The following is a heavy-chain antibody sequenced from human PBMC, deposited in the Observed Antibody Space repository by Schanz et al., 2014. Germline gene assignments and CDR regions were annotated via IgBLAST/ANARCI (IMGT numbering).Heavy chain of an antibody. V-gene: IGHV3-48*01. J-gene: IGHJ5*02. CDR2: ITYNGGTI. CDR1: GFTFSSHS. Sequence: EVQLVQSGGGLVQPGGSLRLSCAASGFTFSSHSFNWVRQAPGKGLEWISYITYNGGTIYYADSVKGRFTISRDNAKNSLFLHMNSLRAEDTAVYYCVRDILHRVYDSGSPWGQGTLVTVSS. D-gene: IGHD3-10*01. CDR3: VRDILHRVYDSGSP.